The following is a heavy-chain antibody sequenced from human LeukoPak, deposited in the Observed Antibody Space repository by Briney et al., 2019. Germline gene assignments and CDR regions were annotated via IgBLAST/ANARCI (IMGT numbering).Heavy chain of an antibody. V-gene: IGHV3-21*01. D-gene: IGHD1-26*01. Sequence: RPGGSLRLSCAASGFTFSSYAMSWVRQAPGKGLEWVSSISSSSSYIYYADSVKGRFTISRDNAKNSLYLQMNSLRAEDTAVYYCARDLGSGSFDYWGQGTLVTVSS. CDR2: ISSSSSYI. CDR3: ARDLGSGSFDY. CDR1: GFTFSSYA. J-gene: IGHJ4*02.